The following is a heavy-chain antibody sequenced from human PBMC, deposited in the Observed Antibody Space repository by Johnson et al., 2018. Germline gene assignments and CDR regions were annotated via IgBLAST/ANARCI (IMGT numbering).Heavy chain of an antibody. J-gene: IGHJ6*03. D-gene: IGHD5-18*01. Sequence: VQLVESGGGLVKPGGSLRLSCAASGLTFRTYSLDWVRQPPGKGLEWVSSITTSNTYIYYADSVNGRFTISTDHAKKSLYLQRNNVKAEDTALYYCASLSREADRDMVTSRDYYYYMDVWGKGTTVTVSS. CDR2: ITTSNTYI. CDR3: ASLSREADRDMVTSRDYYYYMDV. V-gene: IGHV3-21*01. CDR1: GLTFRTYS.